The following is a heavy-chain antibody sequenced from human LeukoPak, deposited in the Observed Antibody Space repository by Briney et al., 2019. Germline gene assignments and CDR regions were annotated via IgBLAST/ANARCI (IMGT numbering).Heavy chain of an antibody. CDR2: ISSSSSTI. D-gene: IGHD3-10*01. CDR3: ARDATTYYYGSGSYDY. J-gene: IGHJ4*02. Sequence: GGSLRLSCAVSGFTFSSYSMNWVRQAPGKGLEWVSYISSSSSTIYYADSVKGRFTISRDNAKNSLYLQMNSLRAEDTAVYYCARDATTYYYGSGSYDYWGQGTLVTVSS. CDR1: GFTFSSYS. V-gene: IGHV3-48*04.